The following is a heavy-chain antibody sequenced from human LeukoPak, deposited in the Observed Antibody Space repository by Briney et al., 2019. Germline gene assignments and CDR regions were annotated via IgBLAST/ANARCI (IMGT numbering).Heavy chain of an antibody. Sequence: GASVKASCKASGYTFTSYYMHWVRQAPGQGLEWMGIINPSGGSTSYAQKFQGRVTMTRDTSTSTVYMELSSLRSEDTAVYYCARLSIVGAPAYWGQGTLVTVSS. CDR1: GYTFTSYY. D-gene: IGHD1-26*01. CDR2: INPSGGST. CDR3: ARLSIVGAPAY. V-gene: IGHV1-46*01. J-gene: IGHJ4*02.